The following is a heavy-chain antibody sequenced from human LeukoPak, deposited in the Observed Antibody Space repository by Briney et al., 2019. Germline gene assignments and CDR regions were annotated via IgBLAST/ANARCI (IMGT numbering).Heavy chain of an antibody. CDR2: IQYDGSNK. CDR1: GFTFSSYG. V-gene: IGHV3-30*02. D-gene: IGHD6-19*01. Sequence: GGSLRLSCAASGFTFSSYGMHWVRQAPGKGLEWVAFIQYDGSNKYYADSVKGRFTISRDNSKNTLYLQMNSLRAEDTAVYYCAKDLRVAVARDKYYYYYYMDVWGKGTTVTVSS. J-gene: IGHJ6*03. CDR3: AKDLRVAVARDKYYYYYYMDV.